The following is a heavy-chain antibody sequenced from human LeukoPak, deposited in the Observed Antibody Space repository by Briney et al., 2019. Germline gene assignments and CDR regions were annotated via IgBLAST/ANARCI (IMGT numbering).Heavy chain of an antibody. Sequence: SETLSLTCTVSGGSISSGSYYWRWIRQPAGKGLEWIGRIYTSGSTNYNPSLKSRVTISVDTSKNQFSLKLSSVTAADTAVYYCASADSSSWDPLDYWGQGTLVTVSS. J-gene: IGHJ4*02. V-gene: IGHV4-61*02. CDR2: IYTSGST. CDR1: GGSISSGSYY. CDR3: ASADSSSWDPLDY. D-gene: IGHD6-13*01.